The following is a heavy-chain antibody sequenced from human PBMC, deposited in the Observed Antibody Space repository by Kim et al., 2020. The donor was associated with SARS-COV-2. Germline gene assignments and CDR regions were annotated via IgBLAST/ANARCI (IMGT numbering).Heavy chain of an antibody. CDR3: ARHPSYGSGSYVSY. Sequence: AQKFQGSVTITADKSTSTAYMELSSLRSEDTAVYYCARHPSYGSGSYVSYWGQGTLVTVSS. D-gene: IGHD3-10*01. V-gene: IGHV1-69*02. J-gene: IGHJ4*02.